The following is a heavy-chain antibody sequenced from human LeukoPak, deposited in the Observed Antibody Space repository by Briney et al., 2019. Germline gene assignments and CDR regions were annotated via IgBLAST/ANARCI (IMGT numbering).Heavy chain of an antibody. CDR3: VRGFDGTNAFDL. Sequence: GGSLRLSCGASGFIFTTYWMNWVRKAPGKGLEGVANIKQDGSETYYVDSLKGRFTISRDNDKNSVYLQMGSLRVEDTAVYYCVRGFDGTNAFDLWGQGTMVTVSS. V-gene: IGHV3-7*01. D-gene: IGHD3-9*01. CDR1: GFIFTTYW. J-gene: IGHJ3*01. CDR2: IKQDGSET.